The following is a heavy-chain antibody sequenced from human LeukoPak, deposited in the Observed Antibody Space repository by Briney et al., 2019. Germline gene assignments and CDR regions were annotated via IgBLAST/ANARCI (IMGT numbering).Heavy chain of an antibody. CDR1: GFDLSTYE. J-gene: IGHJ5*02. Sequence: GGSLRLSCAASGFDLSTYEMNWDRQPPGKVLEWIADITISGHTKNYADSVKGPFSISRDNAMTSLYMQRNILRDEHTGVYYCARGDPHADLWGQGTLVPVSS. CDR2: ITISGHTK. CDR3: ARGDPHADL. V-gene: IGHV3-48*03.